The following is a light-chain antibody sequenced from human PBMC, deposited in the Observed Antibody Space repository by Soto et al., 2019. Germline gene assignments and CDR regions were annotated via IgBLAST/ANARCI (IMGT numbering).Light chain of an antibody. CDR2: GAS. CDR1: QRITNF. V-gene: IGKV1-39*01. J-gene: IGKJ1*01. Sequence: DIQMTQSPSSLSASVGDSVTITCRASQRITNFLNWYQQKPGKAPRLLIYGASSLHSGVPSRFSGSGSGTDFTLTITSLQPEDVGTYYCQKTYSTPWTFGQGTKVEIK. CDR3: QKTYSTPWT.